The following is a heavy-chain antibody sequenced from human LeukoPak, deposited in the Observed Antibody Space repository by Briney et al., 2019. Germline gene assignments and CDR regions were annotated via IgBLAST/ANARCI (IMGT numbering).Heavy chain of an antibody. CDR2: IYYSGST. CDR3: ARSHMVRGVILPFDP. Sequence: SETLSLTCTVSGGSISSYYWSWIRQPPGKGLEWIGSIYYSGSTYYNPSLKSRVTISVDTSKNQFSLKLSSVTAADTAVYYCARSHMVRGVILPFDPWGQGTLVTVSS. D-gene: IGHD3-10*01. J-gene: IGHJ5*02. V-gene: IGHV4-59*12. CDR1: GGSISSYY.